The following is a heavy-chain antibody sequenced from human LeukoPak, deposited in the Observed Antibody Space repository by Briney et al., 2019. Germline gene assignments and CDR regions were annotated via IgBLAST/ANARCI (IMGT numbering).Heavy chain of an antibody. CDR2: INPKTGDT. D-gene: IGHD3-16*02. J-gene: IGHJ4*01. CDR1: GYSFIDSY. CDR3: GSEAAAIGGDIVRVAY. Sequence: AVKVPCKTSGYSFIDSYMQWVRQAPRQGLEWMGWINPKTGDTKYAQTFQGRVTMARDTSIRTTYMKLSSLRSDDTAINYRGSEAAAIGGDIVRVAYWGQGTLVSVSS. V-gene: IGHV1-2*02.